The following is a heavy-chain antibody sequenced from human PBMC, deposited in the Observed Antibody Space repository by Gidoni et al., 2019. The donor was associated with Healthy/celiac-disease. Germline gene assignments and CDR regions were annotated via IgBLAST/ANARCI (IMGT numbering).Heavy chain of an antibody. D-gene: IGHD3-3*01. V-gene: IGHV3-30*18. J-gene: IGHJ4*02. Sequence: QVQLVESGGGVVQPGRSLRLSCAALGLTFRSYGMHWVRQAPGKGLEWVAVISYDGSNKYYADSMKGRFTISRDNSKNTLYLQMNSLRAEDTAVYYCAKEQMIDFWSGSQFDFWGQGTLVTVSS. CDR3: AKEQMIDFWSGSQFDF. CDR1: GLTFRSYG. CDR2: ISYDGSNK.